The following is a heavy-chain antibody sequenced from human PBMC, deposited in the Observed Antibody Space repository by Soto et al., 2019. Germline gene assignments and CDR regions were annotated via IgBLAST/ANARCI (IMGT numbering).Heavy chain of an antibody. CDR2: IIPIFGTA. CDR1: GGTFSSYA. D-gene: IGHD3-22*01. CDR3: AREGGSSITMLVGRAEYFQH. Sequence: QVQLVQSGAEVKKPGSSVKVSCKASGGTFSSYAISWVRQAPGQGLEWMGGIIPIFGTANYAQKFQGRVTITADKSRSAAYMELRSLRSEDTSVYYCAREGGSSITMLVGRAEYFQHWGQGTLVTVSS. J-gene: IGHJ1*01. V-gene: IGHV1-69*14.